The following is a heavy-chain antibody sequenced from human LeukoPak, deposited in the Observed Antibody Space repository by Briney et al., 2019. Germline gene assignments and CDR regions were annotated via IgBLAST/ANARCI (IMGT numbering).Heavy chain of an antibody. CDR2: INHSGST. CDR3: AKDVFAPFAVRDYYGMDV. CDR1: GGSFSGYY. V-gene: IGHV4-34*01. Sequence: SETLSLTCAVYGGSFSGYYWSWIRQPPGKGLEWIGEINHSGSTNYNPSLKSRVTISVDTSKNQFSLKLSSVTAADTAVYYCAKDVFAPFAVRDYYGMDVWGQGTTVTVSS. J-gene: IGHJ6*02. D-gene: IGHD5/OR15-5a*01.